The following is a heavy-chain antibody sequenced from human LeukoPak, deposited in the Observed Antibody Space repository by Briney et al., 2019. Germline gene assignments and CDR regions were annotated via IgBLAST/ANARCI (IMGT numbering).Heavy chain of an antibody. Sequence: ASVKVSCKASGYTFTSYAMHWVRQAPGQRLEWMGWINAGNGNTKYSQKFQGRVTITRDTSASTAYMELSSLRSEDTAVYYCARGTLQWLVLVYFDYWGQGTLVTVSS. CDR3: ARGTLQWLVLVYFDY. D-gene: IGHD6-19*01. CDR1: GYTFTSYA. V-gene: IGHV1-3*01. CDR2: INAGNGNT. J-gene: IGHJ4*02.